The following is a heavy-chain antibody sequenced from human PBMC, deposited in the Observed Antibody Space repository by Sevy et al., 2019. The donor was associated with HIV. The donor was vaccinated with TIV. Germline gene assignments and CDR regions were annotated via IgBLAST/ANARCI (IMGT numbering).Heavy chain of an antibody. V-gene: IGHV3-23*01. CDR3: ARFPPERAFDI. CDR2: ISGGDSST. J-gene: IGHJ3*02. CDR1: GFTFSTYA. D-gene: IGHD3-3*01. Sequence: GGSLRLSCAASGFTFSTYAMSWVRQAPGKGLEWVSAISGGDSSTYYADSVKGRFTISRDNSKNTLYLQMNSLRAEDTAVYYCARFPPERAFDIWGQGTMVTVSS.